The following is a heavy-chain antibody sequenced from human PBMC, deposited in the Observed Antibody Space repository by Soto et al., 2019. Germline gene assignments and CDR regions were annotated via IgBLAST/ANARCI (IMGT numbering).Heavy chain of an antibody. Sequence: GGSLRLSCAASGFTFTDYWTHWVRQAPGKGLVWVSRINSDGSRTSYADSVTGRFTISRDNAKNTLYVQMNSLRVEDTALYYCARETYRGFYFDYWGQGTLVTVS. V-gene: IGHV3-74*01. CDR3: ARETYRGFYFDY. J-gene: IGHJ4*02. D-gene: IGHD4-4*01. CDR1: GFTFTDYW. CDR2: INSDGSRT.